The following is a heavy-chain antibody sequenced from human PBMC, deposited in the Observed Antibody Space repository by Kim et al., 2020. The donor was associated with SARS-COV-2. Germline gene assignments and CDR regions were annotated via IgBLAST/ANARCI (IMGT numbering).Heavy chain of an antibody. CDR1: GFTVSSNY. V-gene: IGHV3-53*01. Sequence: GGSLRLSCAASGFTVSSNYMSWVRQAPGKGLEWVSVIYSGGSTYYADSVKGRFTISRDNSKNTLYLQMNSLRAEDTAVYYCARDFRSHYDSSGYRGYWGQGTLVTVSS. J-gene: IGHJ4*02. CDR2: IYSGGST. CDR3: ARDFRSHYDSSGYRGY. D-gene: IGHD3-22*01.